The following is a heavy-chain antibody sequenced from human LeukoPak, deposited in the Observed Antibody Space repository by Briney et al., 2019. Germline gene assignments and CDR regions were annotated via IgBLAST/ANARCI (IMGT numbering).Heavy chain of an antibody. CDR1: GGSISSYY. J-gene: IGHJ4*02. V-gene: IGHV4-59*01. D-gene: IGHD3-22*01. CDR2: IYYSGTT. Sequence: SETLSLTCTVSGGSISSYYWSWIRQPPGKGLEWIGYIYYSGTTNYYPSLKSRVTISVDTSKNQFSLKLSSVTAADTAVYYCARSSQEYYYDSSGYLLGDYWGQGTLVTVSS. CDR3: ARSSQEYYYDSSGYLLGDY.